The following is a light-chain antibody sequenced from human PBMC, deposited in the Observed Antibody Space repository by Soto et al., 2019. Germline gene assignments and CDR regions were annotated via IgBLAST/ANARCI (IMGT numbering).Light chain of an antibody. CDR1: SSDVGLYEY. CDR2: EVN. Sequence: QSVLTQPASVSGSPGQSITISCTGSSSDVGLYEYVSWYQQYPVRAPKLIIYEVNGRPSGVPTRFSGSKSGNTASLTISGLQAEDEADYYCSSYTTSSTYVFGTGTKVTVL. J-gene: IGLJ1*01. CDR3: SSYTTSSTYV. V-gene: IGLV2-14*01.